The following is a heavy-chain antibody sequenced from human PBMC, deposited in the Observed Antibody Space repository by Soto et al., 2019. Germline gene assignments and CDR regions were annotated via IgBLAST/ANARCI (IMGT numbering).Heavy chain of an antibody. CDR3: ARGPSLVVAATPRYYYYYMDV. CDR1: GYTFTGYY. CDR2: INPNSGGT. D-gene: IGHD2-15*01. Sequence: GASVKVSCKASGYTFTGYYMHWVRQAPGQGLEWMRWINPNSGGTNYAQKFQGWVTMTRDTSISTAYMELSRLRSDDTAVYYCARGPSLVVAATPRYYYYYMDVWGKGTTVTVSS. J-gene: IGHJ6*03. V-gene: IGHV1-2*04.